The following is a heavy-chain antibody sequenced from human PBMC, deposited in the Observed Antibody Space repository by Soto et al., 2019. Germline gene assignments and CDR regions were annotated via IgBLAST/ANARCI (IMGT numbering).Heavy chain of an antibody. D-gene: IGHD2-15*01. CDR1: GYTCTRYT. V-gene: IGHV1-3*01. CDR2: INPDNGNT. CDR3: ARGIATGQLDP. J-gene: IGHJ5*02. Sequence: QVQLVQSGAEVKKPGASVKISCKASGYTCTRYTMNWVRQAPGQRLEWMGWINPDNGNTKSSQKFQDRVIITRDTSASTVYMDLSSLRSEDTAVYFCARGIATGQLDPWGQGTLVTVSS.